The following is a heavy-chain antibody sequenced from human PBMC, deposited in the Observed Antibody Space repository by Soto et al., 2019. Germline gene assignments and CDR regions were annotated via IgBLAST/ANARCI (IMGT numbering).Heavy chain of an antibody. Sequence: EVQLVASGGGLIQPGGSLRLSCAASGFTVSNNYMSWVRQAPGKGLEWVSVIYSDGSTYYADSVKGRFTISRDNSKNTLYLQMNNLRAEDTALYYCARDGSGTFSPFDPWGQGTLVTVSA. CDR2: IYSDGST. CDR3: ARDGSGTFSPFDP. CDR1: GFTVSNNY. V-gene: IGHV3-53*01. D-gene: IGHD1-26*01. J-gene: IGHJ5*02.